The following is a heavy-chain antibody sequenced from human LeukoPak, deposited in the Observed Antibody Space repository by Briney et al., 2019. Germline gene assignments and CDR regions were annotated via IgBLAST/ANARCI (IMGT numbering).Heavy chain of an antibody. D-gene: IGHD3-3*01. CDR1: GGSISSYY. Sequence: SETLSLTCTVAGGSISSYYWSWIRQPPRKGLEWIGYIYYSGSTCYNPSLKSRVTISVDTSKNQFSLKLSSVTAADTAVYYCARDHLEWLFPEGYWFDPWGQGTLVTVSS. J-gene: IGHJ5*02. CDR2: IYYSGST. CDR3: ARDHLEWLFPEGYWFDP. V-gene: IGHV4-59*04.